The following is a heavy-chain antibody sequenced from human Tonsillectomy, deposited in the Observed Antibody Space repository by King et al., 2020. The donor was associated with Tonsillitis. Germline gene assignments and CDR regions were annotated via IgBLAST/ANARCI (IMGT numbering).Heavy chain of an antibody. J-gene: IGHJ4*02. D-gene: IGHD4/OR15-4a*01. Sequence: VQLVESGGGVVQPGRSLRLSCAASGFPFSSYDIHWVRQAPGKGLAWVAVISYDGSYRYYADSVQGRFTISRDNSKNTLYLQMNSLRAEDTALYYCARDRDDYIFDYWGQGTLVTVSS. CDR3: ARDRDDYIFDY. V-gene: IGHV3-33*05. CDR2: ISYDGSYR. CDR1: GFPFSSYD.